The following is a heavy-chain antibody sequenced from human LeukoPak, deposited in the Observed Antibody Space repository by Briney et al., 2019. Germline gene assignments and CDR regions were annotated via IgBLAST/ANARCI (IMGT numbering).Heavy chain of an antibody. CDR3: ARDKASPFTYYGMDV. V-gene: IGHV3-48*03. CDR1: GFTFSSYE. J-gene: IGHJ6*02. D-gene: IGHD6-6*01. CDR2: IGGSGSTI. Sequence: GGSLRLSCAASGFTFSSYEMNWVRQAPGKGLEWVSYIGGSGSTIYYADSVKGRFTISRDNAKNSLYLQMNSLRAEDTAVYYCARDKASPFTYYGMDVWGQGTTVTVSS.